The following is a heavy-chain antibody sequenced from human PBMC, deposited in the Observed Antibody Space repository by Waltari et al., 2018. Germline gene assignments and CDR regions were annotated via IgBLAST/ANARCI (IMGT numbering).Heavy chain of an antibody. CDR3: ARVSPEGNWKLGIRVAFDI. Sequence: QVQLVQSGAEVKKPGSSVKVSCKASGGTFSSYAISWVRQAPGQGLEWMGGIIPILGIANYAQKFQGRVTITADKSTSTAYMELSSLRSEDTAVYYCARVSPEGNWKLGIRVAFDIWGQGTMVTVSS. J-gene: IGHJ3*02. D-gene: IGHD1-1*01. CDR2: IIPILGIA. V-gene: IGHV1-69*10. CDR1: GGTFSSYA.